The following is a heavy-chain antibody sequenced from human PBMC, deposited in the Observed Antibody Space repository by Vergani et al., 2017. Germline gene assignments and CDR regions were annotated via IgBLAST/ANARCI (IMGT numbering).Heavy chain of an antibody. Sequence: QVQLVQSGAEVKKPGSSVKVSCKASGGTFSSYAISWVRQAPGQGLEWMGRIIPILGIANYAQKFQGRVTITADKSTSTAYMELRSLRSDDTAVYYCARAGIAAADFDYWGQGTLVTVSS. CDR1: GGTFSSYA. V-gene: IGHV1-69*04. CDR2: IIPILGIA. J-gene: IGHJ4*02. D-gene: IGHD6-13*01. CDR3: ARAGIAAADFDY.